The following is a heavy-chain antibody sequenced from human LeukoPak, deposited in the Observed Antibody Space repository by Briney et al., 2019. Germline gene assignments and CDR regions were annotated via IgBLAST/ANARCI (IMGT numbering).Heavy chain of an antibody. CDR2: IENGESDK. J-gene: IGHJ4*02. D-gene: IGHD2-15*01. Sequence: PGGSLRLSCAASGFTLSYYGMHWVRQAPGKGLEWVAFIENGESDKYYADSVKGRFTISRDNSKNTLYLQMNSLRAEDTAVYYCAKDGYCSGGSCYPKHFDYWGQGTLVTVSS. CDR3: AKDGYCSGGSCYPKHFDY. V-gene: IGHV3-30*02. CDR1: GFTLSYYG.